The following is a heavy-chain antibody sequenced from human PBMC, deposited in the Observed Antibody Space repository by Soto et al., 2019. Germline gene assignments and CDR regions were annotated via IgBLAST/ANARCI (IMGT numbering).Heavy chain of an antibody. CDR3: ARAIVVVNHYYYYGMDV. CDR1: GGTFSSYA. D-gene: IGHD3-22*01. J-gene: IGHJ6*02. CDR2: IIPIFGTA. Sequence: VKVSCKASGGTFSSYAISWVRQAPGQGLEWMGGIIPIFGTANYAQKFQGRVTITADESTSTAYMELSSLRSEDTAVYYCARAIVVVNHYYYYGMDVWGQGTTVTVSS. V-gene: IGHV1-69*13.